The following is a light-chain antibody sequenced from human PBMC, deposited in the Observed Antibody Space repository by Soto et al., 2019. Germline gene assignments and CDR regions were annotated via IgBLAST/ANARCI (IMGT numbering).Light chain of an antibody. CDR2: AAS. CDR1: QSISSY. V-gene: IGKV1-39*01. Sequence: DIQMAQSPSSLSASVGDRVTITCRASQSISSYLNGYQQKPGKAPKLLIYAASSFQSGVPSRFSGSGSGTDFTLTISSLQPEDFATYYCQQSYSTLRTFGQGTKVDIK. J-gene: IGKJ1*01. CDR3: QQSYSTLRT.